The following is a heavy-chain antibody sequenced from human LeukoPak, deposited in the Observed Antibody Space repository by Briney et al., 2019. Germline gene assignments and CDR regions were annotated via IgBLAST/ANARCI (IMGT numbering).Heavy chain of an antibody. CDR2: IWYDGSNK. D-gene: IGHD4-11*01. Sequence: GWSLRLSCAASGFTFSSYGMRWVRQAPGKGVEWVAVIWYDGSNKYYADSVKGRFTISRDNAKNSLYLQMSSLRDEDTAVDYCARLTTLQAGYWGQGTLVTVSS. CDR3: ARLTTLQAGY. CDR1: GFTFSSYG. J-gene: IGHJ4*02. V-gene: IGHV3-33*01.